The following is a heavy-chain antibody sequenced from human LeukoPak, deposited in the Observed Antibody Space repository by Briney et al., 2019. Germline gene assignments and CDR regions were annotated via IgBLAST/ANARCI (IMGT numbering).Heavy chain of an antibody. J-gene: IGHJ4*02. CDR1: GFTFSSSA. Sequence: GGSLRLSCAASGFTFSSSAMHWVRQAPDKGLEWVAVISYDGSNKYYADSVKGRFIISRDNSKNTLYLQMNSLRADDTAVYYCARDRDSSGWYEGFDYWGQGTLVTVSS. CDR2: ISYDGSNK. V-gene: IGHV3-30-3*01. CDR3: ARDRDSSGWYEGFDY. D-gene: IGHD6-19*01.